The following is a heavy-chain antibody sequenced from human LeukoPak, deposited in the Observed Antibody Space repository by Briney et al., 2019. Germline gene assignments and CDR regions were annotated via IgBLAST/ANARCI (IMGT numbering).Heavy chain of an antibody. CDR1: GYSIRSGYQ. CDR3: AREGVVSLDAFDI. D-gene: IGHD3-3*01. Sequence: SETLSLTCSVSGYSIRSGYQWGWIRQPPGKGLEWVGSINYSGSTYDNPSLKSRVTISVDTSKNQFSLKLSSVTAADTAVYYCAREGVVSLDAFDIWGQGTMVTVSS. CDR2: INYSGST. V-gene: IGHV4-38-2*02. J-gene: IGHJ3*02.